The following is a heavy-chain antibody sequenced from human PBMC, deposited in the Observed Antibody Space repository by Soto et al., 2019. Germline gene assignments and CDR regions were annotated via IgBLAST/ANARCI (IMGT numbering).Heavy chain of an antibody. CDR2: IIPIFGTA. D-gene: IGHD5-18*01. CDR1: GGTFSSYA. CDR3: AREPFADTAMDYYYYYGMDV. J-gene: IGHJ6*02. V-gene: IGHV1-69*01. Sequence: VKVSCKASGGTFSSYAISLVRQAPGQWLEWMGGIIPIFGTANYAQKFQGRVTITADESTSTAYMELSSLRSEDTAVYYCAREPFADTAMDYYYYYGMDVWGQGTTVTVS.